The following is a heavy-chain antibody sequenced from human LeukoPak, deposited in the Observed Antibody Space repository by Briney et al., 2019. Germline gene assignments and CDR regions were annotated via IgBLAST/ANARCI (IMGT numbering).Heavy chain of an antibody. D-gene: IGHD2-15*01. V-gene: IGHV4-30-2*01. CDR2: IYDSGST. J-gene: IGHJ4*02. CDR3: ARAFSSVAAYDY. CDR1: GGSISSGGYA. Sequence: SQTLSLTCAVSGGSISSGGYAWGWIRQPRGKGLEWSVYIYDSGSTYYNPSLNSRVTLSLDRSKNQFSLQLSSVTAADTAVYYCARAFSSVAAYDYWGQGTLVTVSS.